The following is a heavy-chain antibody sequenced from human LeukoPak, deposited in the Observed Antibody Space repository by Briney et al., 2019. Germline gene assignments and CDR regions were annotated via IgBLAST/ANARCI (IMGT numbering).Heavy chain of an antibody. D-gene: IGHD2-15*01. CDR3: AGCGESGFCRGGSGPDYYYSYMDV. J-gene: IGHJ6*03. CDR1: GGSISSYY. CDR2: IYTSGST. Sequence: SETLSLTCTVSGGSISSYYWSWIRQPAGKGLEWIGRIYTSGSTNYNPSLKSRVTMSVDTSKNQFSLQLSSVTAADTAVCYCAGCGESGFCRGGSGPDYYYSYMDVWGKGTTVTVSS. V-gene: IGHV4-4*07.